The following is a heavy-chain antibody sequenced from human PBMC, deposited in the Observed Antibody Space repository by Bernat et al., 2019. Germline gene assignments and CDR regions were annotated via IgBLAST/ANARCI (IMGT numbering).Heavy chain of an antibody. CDR2: ISYDGSNK. D-gene: IGHD3-3*01. CDR1: GFPFSSYG. Sequence: QVQLVESGGGVVQPGRSLRLSCAASGFPFSSYGMHWVRQAPGKGLEWVAVISYDGSNKYYADSVKGRFTISRDNSKNTLYLQMNSLRAEDTAVYYCAKDRGGITIFRYYYYGMDVWGQGTTVTVSS. CDR3: AKDRGGITIFRYYYYGMDV. J-gene: IGHJ6*02. V-gene: IGHV3-30*18.